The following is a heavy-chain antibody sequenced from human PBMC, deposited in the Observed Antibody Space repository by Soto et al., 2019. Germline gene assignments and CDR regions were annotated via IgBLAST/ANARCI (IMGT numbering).Heavy chain of an antibody. Sequence: QVQLVESEGGVVQPGRSLRLSCAASGFTFSSYGMHWVRQAPGKGLECVAVISYDGSHKYYADSVKGRFTISRDNSKNTLYLQMNSLRAEDTAVYYCAKDRESYTSSSYFFDYWGQGTLVTVSS. CDR1: GFTFSSYG. CDR3: AKDRESYTSSSYFFDY. D-gene: IGHD6-6*01. CDR2: ISYDGSHK. J-gene: IGHJ4*02. V-gene: IGHV3-30*18.